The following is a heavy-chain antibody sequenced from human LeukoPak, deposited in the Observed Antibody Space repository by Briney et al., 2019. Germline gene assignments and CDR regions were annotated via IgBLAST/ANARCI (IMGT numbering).Heavy chain of an antibody. CDR1: GFTFSSYT. J-gene: IGHJ6*03. CDR3: ARDTARGPLVFMDV. CDR2: ISSTCTYI. V-gene: IGHV3-21*01. Sequence: GGSLRLSCAASGFTFSSYTMNWVSQAPGKGLEWVPSISSTCTYIYYAYSLKGRFTISRDNAKNSLYLQMNSLRAEDTAVYYCARDTARGPLVFMDVWGKGTTVTVSS. D-gene: IGHD5-18*01.